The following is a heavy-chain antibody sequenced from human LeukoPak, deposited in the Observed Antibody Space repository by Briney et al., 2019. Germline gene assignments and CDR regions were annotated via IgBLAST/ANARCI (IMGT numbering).Heavy chain of an antibody. D-gene: IGHD3-22*01. CDR3: ASTYYYDSSGYYDDAFDI. Sequence: SETLSLTCAVSGGSISSGGYSWSWIRQPPGKGLEWIGYIYHSGSTYYNPSLKSRVTISVDRSKNQFSLKLSSVTAADTAVYYCASTYYYDSSGYYDDAFDIRGQGTMVTVSS. CDR1: GGSISSGGYS. J-gene: IGHJ3*02. CDR2: IYHSGST. V-gene: IGHV4-30-2*01.